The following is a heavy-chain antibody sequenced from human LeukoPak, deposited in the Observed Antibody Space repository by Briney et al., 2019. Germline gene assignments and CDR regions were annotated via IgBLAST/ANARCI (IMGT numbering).Heavy chain of an antibody. CDR1: RFTFSSYS. J-gene: IGHJ4*02. CDR2: ISSSSSYI. CDR3: ARDYVDTAMVTAY. D-gene: IGHD5-18*01. Sequence: GSLRLSCAASRFTFSSYSMNWVRQAPGKGLEWVSSISSSSSYIYYADSVKGRFTISRDNAKNSLYLQMNSLRAEDTAVYCCARDYVDTAMVTAYWGQGTLVTVSS. V-gene: IGHV3-21*01.